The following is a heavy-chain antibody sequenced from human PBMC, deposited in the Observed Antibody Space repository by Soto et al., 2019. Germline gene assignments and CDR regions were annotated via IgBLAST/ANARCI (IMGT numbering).Heavy chain of an antibody. CDR3: XGTXXGXXXRFDY. CDR2: VKSKTDGGTI. CDR1: GFTFSNAW. J-gene: IGHJ4*02. Sequence: EVQLVESGGGLVKPGGSLRLSCAASGFTFSNAWMTWVRQAPGKGLEWVGRVKSKTDGGTIDYAAPVKDRFTISRDDSKNTLYLQMNSLKTEDTAVXYCXGTXXGXXXRFDYXXXGTLVTVSS. V-gene: IGHV3-15*01.